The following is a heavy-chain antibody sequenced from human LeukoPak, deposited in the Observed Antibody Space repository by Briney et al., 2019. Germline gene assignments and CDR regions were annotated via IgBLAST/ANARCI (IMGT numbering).Heavy chain of an antibody. Sequence: GGSLRLSCAASGFSFSVNWMSWVRQAPGKGPEWVASIKKDESEKYYVDSVGGRFTISRDNAKNSLYLQMNSLRVEDTAVYYCAKEGYWGRGTLVTVSS. V-gene: IGHV3-7*01. J-gene: IGHJ4*02. CDR2: IKKDESEK. CDR1: GFSFSVNW. CDR3: AKEGY.